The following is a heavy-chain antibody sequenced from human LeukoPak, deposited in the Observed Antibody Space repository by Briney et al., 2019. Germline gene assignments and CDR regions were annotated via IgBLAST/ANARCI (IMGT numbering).Heavy chain of an antibody. CDR3: AASYRVGYYFDY. J-gene: IGHJ4*02. Sequence: GRSLRLSCAASGFTFSSYAMHWVRQAPGKGLEWVSTISGSGDITYYADSVKGRFTISRDNSKNTLYLQMNSLRAEDTAVYYCAASYRVGYYFDYWGQGTLVTVSS. V-gene: IGHV3-23*01. CDR1: GFTFSSYA. CDR2: ISGSGDIT. D-gene: IGHD1-26*01.